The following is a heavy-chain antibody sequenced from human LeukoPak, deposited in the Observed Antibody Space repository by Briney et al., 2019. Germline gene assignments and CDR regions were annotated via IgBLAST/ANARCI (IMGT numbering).Heavy chain of an antibody. J-gene: IGHJ5*02. D-gene: IGHD5-12*01. CDR2: ISSSGSTI. CDR1: GFTFSSYE. CDR3: ARDYLFIQKWWLRNHSGRSNWFDP. Sequence: PGGSLRLSCAASGFTFSSYEMNWVRQAPGKGLEWVSYISSSGSTIYYADSVKGRFTISRDNAKNSLYLQMNSLRAEDTAVYYCARDYLFIQKWWLRNHSGRSNWFDPWGQGTLVTVSS. V-gene: IGHV3-48*03.